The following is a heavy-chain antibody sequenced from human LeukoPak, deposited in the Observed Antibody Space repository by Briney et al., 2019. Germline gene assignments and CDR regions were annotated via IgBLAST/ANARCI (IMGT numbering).Heavy chain of an antibody. D-gene: IGHD3-22*01. V-gene: IGHV4-4*02. J-gene: IGHJ4*02. CDR3: ARLGGYYYDVQDY. CDR2: IYHSGST. CDR1: GGSISSSNW. Sequence: PSETLSLTCAVSGGSISSSNWWSWVRQPPGKGLEWIGEIYHSGSTNYNPSLKSRVTISVDKSKNQFSLKLSSVTAADTAVYYCARLGGYYYDVQDYWGQGTLVTVSS.